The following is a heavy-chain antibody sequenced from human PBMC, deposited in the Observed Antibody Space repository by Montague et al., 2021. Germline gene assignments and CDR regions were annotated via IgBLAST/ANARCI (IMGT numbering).Heavy chain of an antibody. D-gene: IGHD3-10*01. CDR2: IYYSGST. CDR1: GGSISSGGYY. CDR3: ARAFGEPPPPFYFYMDV. V-gene: IGHV4-31*03. Sequence: TLSLTCTVSGGSISSGGYYWSWIRQHPGKGLEWIGYIYYSGSTYYNPSLKSRVTMSIDTSENHFSLKLSSVTVADTAVYYCARAFGEPPPPFYFYMDVWGKGTTVSVSS. J-gene: IGHJ6*03.